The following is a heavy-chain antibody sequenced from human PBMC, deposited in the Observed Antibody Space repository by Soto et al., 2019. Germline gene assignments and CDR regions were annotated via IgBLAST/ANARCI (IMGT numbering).Heavy chain of an antibody. CDR3: ARLLPGIAVAGGAAPLANDAFDI. Sequence: GGSLRLSCAASGFTFSSYAMHWVRQAPGKGLEWVAVISYDGSNKYYADSVKGRFTISRDNSKNTLYLQMNSLRAEDTAVYYCARLLPGIAVAGGAAPLANDAFDIWGQGTMVTVSS. CDR2: ISYDGSNK. J-gene: IGHJ3*02. V-gene: IGHV3-30*04. CDR1: GFTFSSYA. D-gene: IGHD6-19*01.